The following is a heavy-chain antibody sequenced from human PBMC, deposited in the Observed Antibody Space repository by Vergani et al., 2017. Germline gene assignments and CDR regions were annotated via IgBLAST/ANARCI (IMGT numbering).Heavy chain of an antibody. V-gene: IGHV3-21*01. Sequence: EVQLVESGGGLVKPGGSLRLSCAASGFTFSSYSMNWVRQAPGKGLEWVSSISSSSSYIYYADSVKGRFTISRDNAKNSLYLQMNSLRAEDTAVYYCARDGGRLLWFGIPLHNMDVWSQGSTVTVSS. CDR1: GFTFSSYS. CDR2: ISSSSSYI. J-gene: IGHJ6*02. CDR3: ARDGGRLLWFGIPLHNMDV. D-gene: IGHD3-10*01.